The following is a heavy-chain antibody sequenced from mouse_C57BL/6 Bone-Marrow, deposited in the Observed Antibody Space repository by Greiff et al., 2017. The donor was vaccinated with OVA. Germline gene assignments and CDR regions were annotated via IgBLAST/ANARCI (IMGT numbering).Heavy chain of an antibody. CDR3: APGDTFITTVVAADY. Sequence: EVQLQQSGAELVKPGASVKLSCTASGFNIKDYYMHWVKQRTEQGLEWIGRIDPEDGETKYAPKFQGKATITADTSSNTAYLQLISLTSEDTAVYYCAPGDTFITTVVAADYWGQGTTLTVSS. D-gene: IGHD1-1*01. J-gene: IGHJ2*01. V-gene: IGHV14-2*01. CDR2: IDPEDGET. CDR1: GFNIKDYY.